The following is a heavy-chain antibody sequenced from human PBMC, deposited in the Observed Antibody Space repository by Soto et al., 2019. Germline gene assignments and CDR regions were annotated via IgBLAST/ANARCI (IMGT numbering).Heavy chain of an antibody. D-gene: IGHD2-15*01. CDR2: IIPIFGTA. Sequence: SVKVSCKASGGTFSSYAISWVRQAPGQGLEWMGGIIPIFGTANYAQKFQGRVTITADESTSTAYMELSSLRSEDTAVYYCATGDRYCSGGSCYVHNFGYWGQGTLVTVSS. CDR3: ATGDRYCSGGSCYVHNFGY. V-gene: IGHV1-69*13. J-gene: IGHJ4*02. CDR1: GGTFSSYA.